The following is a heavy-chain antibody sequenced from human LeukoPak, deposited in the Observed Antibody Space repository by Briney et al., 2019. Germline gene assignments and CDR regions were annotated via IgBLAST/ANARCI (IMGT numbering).Heavy chain of an antibody. Sequence: ASVKVSCKASGYTFTSYYMHLVRQAPGQGLEWMGIINPSGGSTSYAQKFQGRVTMTRDTSTSTVYMELSSLRSEDTGVYYCARDQVGERRLRGKNDYWGQGTLVTVSS. D-gene: IGHD1-1*01. V-gene: IGHV1-46*01. CDR2: INPSGGST. J-gene: IGHJ4*02. CDR3: ARDQVGERRLRGKNDY. CDR1: GYTFTSYY.